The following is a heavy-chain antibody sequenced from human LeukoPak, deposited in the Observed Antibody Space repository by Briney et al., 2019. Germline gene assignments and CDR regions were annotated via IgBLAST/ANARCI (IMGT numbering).Heavy chain of an antibody. V-gene: IGHV3-23*01. J-gene: IGHJ4*02. CDR3: AKEAPAYTDYGDYRNY. Sequence: GGSLRLSCAASGFTFSSYAMSWVRQAPGKGPEWVSTISGSGGTTYYADSVKGRFTISRDNSKNTLYLQTNSLRAEDTAVYYCAKEAPAYTDYGDYRNYWGQGTLVTVSS. CDR2: ISGSGGTT. CDR1: GFTFSSYA. D-gene: IGHD4-17*01.